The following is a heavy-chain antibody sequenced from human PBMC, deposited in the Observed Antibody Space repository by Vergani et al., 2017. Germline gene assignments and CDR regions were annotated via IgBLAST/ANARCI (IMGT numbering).Heavy chain of an antibody. CDR1: GFTFSNFG. D-gene: IGHD1-26*01. V-gene: IGHV3-30*02. Sequence: QVQLVESAGGVVQPGGSLRLSCAASGFTFSNFGMHWLRQAPGKGLEWLAYIGKDGINTRYRDAVKGRFTVSRDNSKDILYLQMNSLIPENTSTYYCVKDAESYENFFDSWGQGTLVTVSS. CDR2: IGKDGINT. CDR3: VKDAESYENFFDS. J-gene: IGHJ4*02.